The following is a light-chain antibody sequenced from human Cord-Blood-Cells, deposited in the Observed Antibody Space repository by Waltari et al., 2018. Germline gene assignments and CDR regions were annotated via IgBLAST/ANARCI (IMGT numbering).Light chain of an antibody. CDR2: QDS. V-gene: IGLV3-1*01. J-gene: IGLJ3*02. CDR1: KLGDKY. Sequence: SYELTHPPSVSVSPGQTASITCSGDKLGDKYACWYHQQPGQSPVLVIYQDSKRPSGIPVRFSGSNSGDTATLTISGTQAMDEADYYCQAWDSSTWVFGGGTKLTVL. CDR3: QAWDSSTWV.